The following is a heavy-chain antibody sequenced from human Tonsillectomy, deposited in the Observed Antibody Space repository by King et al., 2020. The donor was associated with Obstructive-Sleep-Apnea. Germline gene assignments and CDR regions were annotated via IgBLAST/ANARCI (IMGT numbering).Heavy chain of an antibody. D-gene: IGHD6-6*01. CDR3: AKDPGRLSIAPAVDYYYGMDV. Sequence: VQLVESGGGVVQPGRSLRPSCVASGFTFSGYAMDWVRQAPGKGLEWVAVISYDGNTKYYADSVKGRFTISRDNSKKTLYLQMNSLRADDTAVYFCAKDPGRLSIAPAVDYYYGMDVWGHGTTVSVSS. CDR2: ISYDGNTK. J-gene: IGHJ6*02. CDR1: GFTFSGYA. V-gene: IGHV3-30*04.